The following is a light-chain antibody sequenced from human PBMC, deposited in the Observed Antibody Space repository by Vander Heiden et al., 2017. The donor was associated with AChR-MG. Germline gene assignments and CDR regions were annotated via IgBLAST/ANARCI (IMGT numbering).Light chain of an antibody. CDR3: QTWGTGSEV. CDR2: LNSDGSH. CDR1: SGHGSYA. V-gene: IGLV4-69*01. J-gene: IGLJ3*02. Sequence: QLVLTPSPSASASLVASVKLTCTLTSGHGSYAIAWHQQQPEKGHRYLMMLNSDGSHSKGDAIPDRFSSSSSGAERYLTVSSLQSEAEDDYYCQTWGTGSEVFGGGTKLTVL.